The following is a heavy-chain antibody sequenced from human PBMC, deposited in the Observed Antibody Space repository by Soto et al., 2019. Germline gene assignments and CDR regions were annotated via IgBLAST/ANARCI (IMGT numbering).Heavy chain of an antibody. CDR3: ARGFGVVIPSNWFDP. Sequence: PSEPLSLTCTVSGGSISSYYWSWIRQPPGKGLEWIGYIYYSGSTNYNPSLKSRVTISVDTSKNQFSLKLSSVTAADTAVYYCARGFGVVIPSNWFDPWGQGTLVTVSS. CDR2: IYYSGST. CDR1: GGSISSYY. J-gene: IGHJ5*02. V-gene: IGHV4-59*01. D-gene: IGHD3-3*01.